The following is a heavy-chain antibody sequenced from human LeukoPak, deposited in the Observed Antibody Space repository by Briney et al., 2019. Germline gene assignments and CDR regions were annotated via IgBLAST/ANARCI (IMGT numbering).Heavy chain of an antibody. CDR2: IKQDGSEK. Sequence: GGSLRLSCAASGFTFSSYGMHWVRQAPGKGLEWVANIKQDGSEKYYVDSVKGRFTISRDNAKNSLYLQMNSLRAEDTAVYYCARDPVGSGKGYYGMDVWGQGTTVTVSS. CDR1: GFTFSSYG. V-gene: IGHV3-7*01. D-gene: IGHD3-10*01. J-gene: IGHJ6*02. CDR3: ARDPVGSGKGYYGMDV.